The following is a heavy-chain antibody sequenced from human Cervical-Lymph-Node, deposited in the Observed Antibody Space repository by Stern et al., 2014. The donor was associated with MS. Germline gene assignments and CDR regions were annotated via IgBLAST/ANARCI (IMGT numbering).Heavy chain of an antibody. V-gene: IGHV3-9*01. CDR3: ARDITGSSAYFAY. Sequence: EVPLVESGGDLVQPGRSLRLSCAAFGFTFDDYAMHLVRQAPGKGLEWVAGISWNSGTIGYADSVKGRFTTSRDNAYSSLYLQMNSLRPEDTALYYCARDITGSSAYFAYWGQGTLVTVSS. J-gene: IGHJ4*02. CDR1: GFTFDDYA. CDR2: ISWNSGTI. D-gene: IGHD1-14*01.